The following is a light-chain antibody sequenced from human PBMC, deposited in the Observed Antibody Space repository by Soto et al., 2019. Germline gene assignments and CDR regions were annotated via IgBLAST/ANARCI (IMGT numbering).Light chain of an antibody. V-gene: IGKV3D-15*01. J-gene: IGKJ3*01. CDR1: QGVNID. CDR3: QQFNTWPFT. CDR2: TAS. Sequence: EIVLTQSPATLSVSPGERATLSCRASQGVNIDLVWYQQKPGRAPRLLMFTASARATGIPARFTGGGSETDFTLTISSPQPEDSAVYYCQQFNTWPFTFGPGTKVEIK.